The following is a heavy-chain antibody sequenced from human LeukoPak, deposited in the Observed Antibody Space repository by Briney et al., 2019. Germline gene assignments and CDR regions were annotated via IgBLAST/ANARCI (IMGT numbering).Heavy chain of an antibody. Sequence: PGGSLRLSCAASGFTFSNYWMHWVRQGPGKGLVWVSRSNSDGSSTGYADSVKGRFTISRDNAKNTLYLQMNSRRVEDTAVYYCARGIAAAGKGTVVDYWGQGTLVTVSS. V-gene: IGHV3-74*01. CDR2: SNSDGSST. J-gene: IGHJ4*02. D-gene: IGHD6-13*01. CDR3: ARGIAAAGKGTVVDY. CDR1: GFTFSNYW.